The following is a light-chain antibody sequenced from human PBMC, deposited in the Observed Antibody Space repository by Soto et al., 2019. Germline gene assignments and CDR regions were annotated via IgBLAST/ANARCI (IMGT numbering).Light chain of an antibody. CDR1: CSDVGAYNY. J-gene: IGLJ3*02. Sequence: QSALTQPASVSGSRGQSITISCTGTCSDVGAYNYVSWYQQHPGKAPKLMIYEVSNRPSGVSNRFSGSKSGNTASLTISGLQAEDEGDYYCSSYTSGSTWVFGGGTKLTVL. CDR3: SSYTSGSTWV. CDR2: EVS. V-gene: IGLV2-14*01.